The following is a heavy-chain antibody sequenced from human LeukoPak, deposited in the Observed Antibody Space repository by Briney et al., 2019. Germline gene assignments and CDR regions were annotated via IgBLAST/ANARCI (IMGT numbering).Heavy chain of an antibody. CDR3: AKGTTTVTQDAFDI. CDR1: GFTFDDYA. D-gene: IGHD4-17*01. CDR2: ISWNSDSI. V-gene: IGHV3-9*01. J-gene: IGHJ3*02. Sequence: GGSLRLSCAASGFTFDDYAMHWARQAPGKGLEWASGISWNSDSIGYADSVKGRFTISRDNAKNSLYPQMNSLRAEDTALYYCAKGTTTVTQDAFDIWGQGTMVTVSS.